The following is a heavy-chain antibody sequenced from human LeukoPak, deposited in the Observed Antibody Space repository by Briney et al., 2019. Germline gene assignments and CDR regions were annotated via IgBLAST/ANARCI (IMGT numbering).Heavy chain of an antibody. CDR1: GGSISSYY. J-gene: IGHJ4*02. Sequence: SETLSLTCTVSGGSISSYYWSWIRQLAGKGLEWIGRIYTSGSTNYNPSLKSRVTMSVDTSKNQFSLKLSSVTAADTAVYYCARNGVVATYHYFDYWGQGTLVTVSS. D-gene: IGHD5-12*01. CDR3: ARNGVVATYHYFDY. V-gene: IGHV4-4*07. CDR2: IYTSGST.